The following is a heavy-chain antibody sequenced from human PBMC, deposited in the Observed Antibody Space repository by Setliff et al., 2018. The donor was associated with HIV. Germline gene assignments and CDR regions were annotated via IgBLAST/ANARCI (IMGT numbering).Heavy chain of an antibody. CDR1: GFTVSSNY. D-gene: IGHD4-4*01. V-gene: IGHV3-53*01. CDR3: AKTQTVITVYGPFDS. Sequence: GGSLRLSCAASGFTVSSNYVSWVRQAPGKGLEWVSIIYSGGSTYYADSVKGRFTISRDNSKNTLYLQMNSLRAEDTAVYYCAKTQTVITVYGPFDSWGQGTPVTVSS. J-gene: IGHJ4*02. CDR2: IYSGGST.